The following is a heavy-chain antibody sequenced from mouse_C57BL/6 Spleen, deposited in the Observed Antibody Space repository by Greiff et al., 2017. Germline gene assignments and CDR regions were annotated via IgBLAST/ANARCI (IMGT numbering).Heavy chain of an antibody. CDR3: ARRGYGSSQAWFAY. CDR2: IHPNSGST. D-gene: IGHD1-1*01. CDR1: GYTFTSYW. Sequence: QVQLQQPGAELVQPGASVKLSCKASGYTFTSYWMHWVKQRPGQGLEWIGMIHPNSGSTNYNEKFKSKATLTVDKSSSTAYMQLSSLTSEDSAVYYCARRGYGSSQAWFAYWGQGTLVTVSA. J-gene: IGHJ3*01. V-gene: IGHV1-64*01.